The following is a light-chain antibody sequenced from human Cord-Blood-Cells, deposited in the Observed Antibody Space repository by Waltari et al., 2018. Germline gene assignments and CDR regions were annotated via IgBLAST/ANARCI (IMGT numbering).Light chain of an antibody. CDR3: SSYTSSSTWV. J-gene: IGLJ3*02. CDR1: SSDVGGYNY. Sequence: QSALTQPASVSGSPGQSITISCTGTSSDVGGYNYVSWYQQHPGKAPKLMIYDVSKRPSGVSNRFPGSKSDNTASLTISGLQAEDEADYYCSSYTSSSTWVFGGGTKLTVL. V-gene: IGLV2-14*01. CDR2: DVS.